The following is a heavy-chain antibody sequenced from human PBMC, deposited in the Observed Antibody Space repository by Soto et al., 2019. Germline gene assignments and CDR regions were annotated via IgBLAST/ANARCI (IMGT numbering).Heavy chain of an antibody. CDR1: GGSFSGYY. V-gene: IGHV4-34*01. J-gene: IGHJ4*02. CDR2: INHSGST. CDR3: ASGPGVLQSIAAAGTGLWY. Sequence: QVQLQQWGAGLLKPSETLSLTCAVYGGSFSGYYWSWIRQPPGKGLEWIGEINHSGSTNYNPSLKSRVTISVDTSKNQCSLKRSSVTAADTAVYYCASGPGVLQSIAAAGTGLWYWGQGTLVTVSS. D-gene: IGHD6-13*01.